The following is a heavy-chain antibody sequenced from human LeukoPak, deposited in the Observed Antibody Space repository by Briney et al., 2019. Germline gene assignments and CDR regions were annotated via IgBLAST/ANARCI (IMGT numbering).Heavy chain of an antibody. J-gene: IGHJ4*02. Sequence: ASVQVSCKAARDTFTDYHIHWVRQAPGQGLEWMGWINPNTGGTNYAERFHGRVTMTRDTSISTVYMEVSGLRSDDTAVFYCTRFRHIAVAGTPHFDHWGQGTLVTVSS. D-gene: IGHD6-19*01. CDR2: INPNTGGT. CDR1: RDTFTDYH. CDR3: TRFRHIAVAGTPHFDH. V-gene: IGHV1-2*02.